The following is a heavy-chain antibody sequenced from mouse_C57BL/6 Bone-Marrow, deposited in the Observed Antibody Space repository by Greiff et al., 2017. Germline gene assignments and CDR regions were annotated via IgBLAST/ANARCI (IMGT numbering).Heavy chain of an antibody. Sequence: EVKLMESGPELMKPGASVKMSCKASGYTFTDYNMHWVQQSHGKSLEWIGYINPNNGGTSYNQKFKGKATLTANKSSSTSYMELRSLTSENSADYDSARGNLWDGHYAMDYWGQGTSVTVSS. CDR2: INPNNGGT. J-gene: IGHJ4*01. CDR3: ARGNLWDGHYAMDY. CDR1: GYTFTDYN. D-gene: IGHD4-1*01. V-gene: IGHV1-22*01.